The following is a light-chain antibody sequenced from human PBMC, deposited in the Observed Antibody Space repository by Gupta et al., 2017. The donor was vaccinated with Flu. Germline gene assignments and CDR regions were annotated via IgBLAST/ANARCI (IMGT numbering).Light chain of an antibody. CDR2: DDS. Sequence: SYVLTQPPSVSVAPGQTARFTCGGNNIGSKGVHWYQQKPGQAPVLVVYDDSARPSGIPERFSGSNAGNTATRTISRVEAGDEADYYCQVWDSNSDHVVFGGGTKLTVL. CDR3: QVWDSNSDHVV. CDR1: NIGSKG. J-gene: IGLJ2*01. V-gene: IGLV3-21*02.